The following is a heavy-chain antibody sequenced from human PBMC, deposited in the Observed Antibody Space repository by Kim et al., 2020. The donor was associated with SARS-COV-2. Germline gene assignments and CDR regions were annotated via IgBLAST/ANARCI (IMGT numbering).Heavy chain of an antibody. D-gene: IGHD3-10*01. CDR2: ISSSSSYI. J-gene: IGHJ6*02. V-gene: IGHV3-21*01. Sequence: GGSLRLSCAASGFTFSSYSMNWVRQAPGKGLEWVSSISSSSSYIYYADSVKGRFTISRDNAKNSLYLQMNSLRAEDTAVYYCARDDSAYYYGSGSYLLYYYYYYGMDVCGQGTTVTVSS. CDR1: GFTFSSYS. CDR3: ARDDSAYYYGSGSYLLYYYYYYGMDV.